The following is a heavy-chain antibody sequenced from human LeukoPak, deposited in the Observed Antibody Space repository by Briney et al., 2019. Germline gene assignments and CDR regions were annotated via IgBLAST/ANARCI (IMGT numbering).Heavy chain of an antibody. CDR1: GYSFTTYW. Sequence: GESLKISCQASGYSFTTYWVAWVRQMPGKGLEWMGMISPGDFDTRYTPSFKGQVTISADKSISTAYLQWSSLKASDTATYYCARHQGGMDVWGQGTTVTVSS. J-gene: IGHJ6*02. CDR3: ARHQGGMDV. V-gene: IGHV5-51*01. CDR2: ISPGDFDT.